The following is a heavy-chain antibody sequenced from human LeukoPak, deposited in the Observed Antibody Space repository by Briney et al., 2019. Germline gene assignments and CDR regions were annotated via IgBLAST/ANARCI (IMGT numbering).Heavy chain of an antibody. CDR3: ARDKGTSYLSSFDY. CDR1: GDSISSYY. V-gene: IGHV4-39*07. D-gene: IGHD6-6*01. Sequence: SETLSLTCTVSGDSISSYYWGWIRQPPGKGLEWIGSIYYSGSTYYNPSLKSRVTISVDTSKNQFSLKLSSVTAADTAVYYCARDKGTSYLSSFDYWGQGTLVTVSS. J-gene: IGHJ4*02. CDR2: IYYSGST.